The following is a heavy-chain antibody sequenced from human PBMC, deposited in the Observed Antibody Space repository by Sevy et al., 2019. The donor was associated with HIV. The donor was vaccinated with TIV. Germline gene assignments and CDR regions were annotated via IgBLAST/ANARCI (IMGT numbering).Heavy chain of an antibody. CDR1: RITFSRFA. CDR3: ARGKSGYGYGLDY. J-gene: IGHJ4*02. CDR2: MYSDGST. V-gene: IGHV3-66*01. D-gene: IGHD5-18*01. Sequence: GGSLRLSCAASRITFSRFAMSWVRQAPGKGLEWVSVMYSDGSTYHADSVKGRFTISRDNSKNTLYLQMNSLRVEDTAVYYCARGKSGYGYGLDYWGQGTLVTVSS.